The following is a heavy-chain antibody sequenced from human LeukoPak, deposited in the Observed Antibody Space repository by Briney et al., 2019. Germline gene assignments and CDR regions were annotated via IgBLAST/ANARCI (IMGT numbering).Heavy chain of an antibody. CDR2: IIPIFGTV. D-gene: IGHD3-10*01. V-gene: IGHV1-69*01. J-gene: IGHJ4*02. CDR3: ARCYGSGSYHFDY. Sequence: GSSVKVSCKASGGTFDRYTISWVRQASGQGLEWMGGIIPIFGTVNYAQKFQGRVTITADESTGTAYMELRSLRSEDTAVYYCARCYGSGSYHFDYWGQGTLVTVSS. CDR1: GGTFDRYT.